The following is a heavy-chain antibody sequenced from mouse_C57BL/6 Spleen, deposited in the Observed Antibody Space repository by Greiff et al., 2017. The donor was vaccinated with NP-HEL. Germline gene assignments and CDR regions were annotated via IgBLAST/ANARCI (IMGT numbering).Heavy chain of an antibody. Sequence: QVQLKESGAELVRPGASVKLSCKASGYTFTDYYINWVKQRPGQGLEWIARIYPGSGNTYYNEKFKGKATLTAEKSSSTAYMQLSSLTSEDSAVYFCAREGIITTVVADAMDYWGQGTSVTVSS. J-gene: IGHJ4*01. CDR1: GYTFTDYY. D-gene: IGHD1-1*01. CDR2: IYPGSGNT. V-gene: IGHV1-76*01. CDR3: AREGIITTVVADAMDY.